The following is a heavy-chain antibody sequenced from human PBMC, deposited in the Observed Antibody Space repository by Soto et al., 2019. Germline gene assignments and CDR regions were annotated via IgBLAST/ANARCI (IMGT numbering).Heavy chain of an antibody. Sequence: QVQLVQSGAEVKRPGSSVKVSCKASGDTFNFYPINWVRQAPGLGLEWMGRVNPIVSMSNYAQKFQGRVTMNEDKSTSTAYMELGSLRSEDTAIYYCASSYGSGYRAFDYWGQGALVTVSS. CDR1: GDTFNFYP. CDR2: VNPIVSMS. D-gene: IGHD3-10*01. J-gene: IGHJ4*02. CDR3: ASSYGSGYRAFDY. V-gene: IGHV1-69*02.